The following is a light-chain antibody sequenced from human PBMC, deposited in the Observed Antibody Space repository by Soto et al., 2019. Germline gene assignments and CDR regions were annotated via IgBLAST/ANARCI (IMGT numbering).Light chain of an antibody. CDR2: GVS. J-gene: IGKJ1*01. Sequence: ENVLTQSPDTLYLAPGERATLYCRASQTVTSGYLAWYQQKPGQAPRLLIYGVSTGATGIPDRFSGSGSGTDVTHTISRLDPEDCALYFGQVYSTASNTFGQGPRVEFK. CDR3: QVYSTASNT. CDR1: QTVTSGY. V-gene: IGKV3-20*01.